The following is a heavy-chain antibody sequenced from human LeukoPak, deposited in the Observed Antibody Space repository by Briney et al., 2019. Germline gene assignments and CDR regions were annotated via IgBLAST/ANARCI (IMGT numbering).Heavy chain of an antibody. CDR2: IKEDGNKT. CDR3: ARGEAFCDY. V-gene: IGHV3-7*03. Sequence: PGGSLRLSCAASGFTFSRYWMTWVRQAPGKGLEWVANIKEDGNKTYYVDSVKGRFTISRDNAQNSLYLQMNSLTPEDTAVYFCARGEAFCDYWGQGALVTVSS. CDR1: GFTFSRYW. J-gene: IGHJ4*02.